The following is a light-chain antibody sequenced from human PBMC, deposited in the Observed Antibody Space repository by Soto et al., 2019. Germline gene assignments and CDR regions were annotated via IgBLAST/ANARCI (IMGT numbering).Light chain of an antibody. Sequence: DIVLTQTPATQSLSTRERATISCRASESVSAYLNWYQHKPDQPPRLLIYDTSKRATGIPDRFSGCRSRTDFTLTISIPESEDLAVYYCQLRRTFMYTFGQGTRWISN. CDR1: ESVSAY. V-gene: IGKV3-11*01. CDR3: QLRRTFMYT. J-gene: IGKJ2*01. CDR2: DTS.